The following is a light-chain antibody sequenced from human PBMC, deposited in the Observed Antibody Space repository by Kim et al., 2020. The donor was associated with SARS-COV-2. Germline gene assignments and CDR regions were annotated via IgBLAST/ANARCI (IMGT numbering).Light chain of an antibody. CDR2: LNSDGSH. J-gene: IGLJ3*02. V-gene: IGLV4-69*01. CDR1: GGHSSYD. CDR3: QTWGTGIRV. Sequence: QPVLTQSPSASASLGASVRLTCTLSGGHSSYDIGWHQQQSEKGPRYLMKLNSDGSHKKGDGIPDRFSGSSSGAERYLTISSLQSEDEADYYCQTWGTGIRVFGGGTQLTVL.